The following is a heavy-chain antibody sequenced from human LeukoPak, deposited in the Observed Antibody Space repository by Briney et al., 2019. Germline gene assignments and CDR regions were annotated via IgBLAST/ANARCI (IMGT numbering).Heavy chain of an antibody. CDR1: GFTFSSYA. V-gene: IGHV3-23*01. Sequence: PGGSLRLSCAASGFTFSSYAMSWVRQAPGKGLEWVSAISGSGGSTYYADSVKGRFTISRDNSKNTLYLQMNSLRAEDTAVYYCAKVEGYCSSTSCYISYFDYWGQGTLVTVSS. J-gene: IGHJ4*02. D-gene: IGHD2-2*01. CDR3: AKVEGYCSSTSCYISYFDY. CDR2: ISGSGGST.